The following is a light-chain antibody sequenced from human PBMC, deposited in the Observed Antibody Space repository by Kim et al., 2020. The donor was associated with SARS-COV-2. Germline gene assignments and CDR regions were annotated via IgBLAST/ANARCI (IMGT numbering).Light chain of an antibody. CDR3: QHRST. J-gene: IGKJ1*01. Sequence: TLSLSPGKRATLSCRASQTVASSYLAWYQQNPGQAPRLLIYSTSTRATGIPDRFSGSGYGTDFTLTITSLEPEDFVVYYCQHRSTFGQGTKVDIK. V-gene: IGKV3-20*01. CDR1: QTVASSY. CDR2: STS.